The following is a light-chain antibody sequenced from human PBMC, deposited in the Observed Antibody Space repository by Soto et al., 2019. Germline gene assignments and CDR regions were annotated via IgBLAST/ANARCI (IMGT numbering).Light chain of an antibody. CDR1: SSDVGRYNL. Sequence: QSVLTQPASVSGSPGQSITISCTGTSSDVGRYNLVSWYQQHPGKAPKLLIFEDIERPSGVSNRFSGSKSGNTASLTISGLQTEDEADYYCCSYAGGTGVVVGGGTQLTVL. J-gene: IGLJ2*01. CDR2: EDI. V-gene: IGLV2-23*01. CDR3: CSYAGGTGVV.